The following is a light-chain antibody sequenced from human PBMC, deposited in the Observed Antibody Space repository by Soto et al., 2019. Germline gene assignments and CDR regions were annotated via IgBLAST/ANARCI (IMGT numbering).Light chain of an antibody. J-gene: IGLJ2*01. CDR2: EGT. Sequence: QSALTQPASVSGSPGQSITISCTGTSSDVGSYNVVSWYQQYPGKAPKLMIYEGTKWPSGVSNRFTGSKSGNTASLTISGLQAEDEADYYCCSYAGRSTLVVFGGGTKVTVL. V-gene: IGLV2-23*01. CDR3: CSYAGRSTLVV. CDR1: SSDVGSYNV.